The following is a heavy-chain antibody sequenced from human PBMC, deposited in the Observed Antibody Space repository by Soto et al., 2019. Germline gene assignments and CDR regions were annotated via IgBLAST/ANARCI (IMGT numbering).Heavy chain of an antibody. CDR1: GFTFSNYA. J-gene: IGHJ3*02. CDR3: AKGKYSSGWYGRADVFDI. Sequence: EVQLWEFGGGLVQPGGTLRLSCAASGFTFSNYAMNWVRQAPGKGLEWVSVISHNGASTYSADSVKGRFTTSRDNSKNALYLQMHSLRAEATAVYYCAKGKYSSGWYGRADVFDIWGQGTVVTVSS. D-gene: IGHD6-19*01. V-gene: IGHV3-23*01. CDR2: ISHNGAST.